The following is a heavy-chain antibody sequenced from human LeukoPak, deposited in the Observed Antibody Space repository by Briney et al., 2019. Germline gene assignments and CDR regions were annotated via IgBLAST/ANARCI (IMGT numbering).Heavy chain of an antibody. CDR2: MNPNSGNT. CDR1: GYTFTSYD. J-gene: IGHJ1*01. CDR3: AREPSSANRGYFQH. V-gene: IGHV1-8*01. Sequence: ASVKVSCKASGYTFTSYDINWVRQATGQGLEWMGWMNPNSGNTGYAQKFQGRVTMTRDTSISTAYMELSRLRSDDTAVYYCAREPSSANRGYFQHWGQGTLVTVSS. D-gene: IGHD2-2*01.